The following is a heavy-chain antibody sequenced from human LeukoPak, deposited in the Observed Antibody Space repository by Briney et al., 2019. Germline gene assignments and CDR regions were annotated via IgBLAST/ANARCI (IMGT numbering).Heavy chain of an antibody. Sequence: SQTLSLTCAISGDNVSSNSAAWNWIRQSPSRGLEWLGRPYYRSKWYNDYAVSVKGRITINSDTSKNQLSLQLNSVTPEDTAVYYCARDLSRMIKSWGQGTLVTVSS. D-gene: IGHD5/OR15-5a*01. CDR3: ARDLSRMIKS. CDR2: PYYRSKWYN. V-gene: IGHV6-1*01. CDR1: GDNVSSNSAA. J-gene: IGHJ5*02.